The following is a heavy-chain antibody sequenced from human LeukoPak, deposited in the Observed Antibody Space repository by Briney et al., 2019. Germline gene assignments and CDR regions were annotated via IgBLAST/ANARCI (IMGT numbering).Heavy chain of an antibody. Sequence: EASVKVSCKASGYTFTSYGISWVRQAPGQGLEWMGWISAYNGNTNYAQKLQGRVTMTTDTSTSTAYMELRSLRSDDTAVYYCARVPQDIVVVVAATPDWYFDLWGRGTLVTVSS. CDR3: ARVPQDIVVVVAATPDWYFDL. CDR1: GYTFTSYG. CDR2: ISAYNGNT. D-gene: IGHD2-15*01. J-gene: IGHJ2*01. V-gene: IGHV1-18*01.